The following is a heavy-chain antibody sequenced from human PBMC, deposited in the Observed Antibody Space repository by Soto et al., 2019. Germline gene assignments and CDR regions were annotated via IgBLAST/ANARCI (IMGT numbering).Heavy chain of an antibody. D-gene: IGHD1-26*01. CDR1: SGPTRSHN. CDR3: VRQGIDYLHGLVDV. V-gene: IGHV4-59*08. J-gene: IGHJ6*02. Sequence: QVQVQQSGPRLVKPSETLSLTCTVSSGPTRSHNWGWIRQSPGRGLEWIGYVYYTGGTRYNPSLNSRVTISADTSTNHISLTLSSVTAADTAIYYCVRQGIDYLHGLVDVWGQGTAVSVSS. CDR2: VYYTGGT.